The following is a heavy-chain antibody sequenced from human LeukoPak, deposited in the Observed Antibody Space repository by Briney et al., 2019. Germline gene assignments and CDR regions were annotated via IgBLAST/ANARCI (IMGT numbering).Heavy chain of an antibody. Sequence: PSETLSLTCTVSGGSISSSSYYWGWIRQPPGKGREWIGYIYYSGSTNYNPSLKSRVTISVDTSKNQFSLKLSSVTAAGTAVYYCAVTGWQPHGDYFQHWGQGTLVTVSS. CDR2: IYYSGST. V-gene: IGHV4-61*05. D-gene: IGHD2-15*01. J-gene: IGHJ1*01. CDR3: AVTGWQPHGDYFQH. CDR1: GGSISSSSYY.